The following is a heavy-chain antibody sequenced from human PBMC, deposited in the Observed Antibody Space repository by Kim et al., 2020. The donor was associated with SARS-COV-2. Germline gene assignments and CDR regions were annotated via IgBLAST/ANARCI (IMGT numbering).Heavy chain of an antibody. Sequence: SETLSLTCTVSGGSISSGGYYWSWIRQHPGKGLEWIGYIYYSGSTYYNPSLKSRVTISVDTSKNRFSLKLSSVTAADTAVYYCARAGYKTSWIQLEGSDAFDIWDQGTMVTVSS. CDR3: ARAGYKTSWIQLEGSDAFDI. V-gene: IGHV4-31*03. J-gene: IGHJ3*02. D-gene: IGHD5-18*01. CDR2: IYYSGST. CDR1: GGSISSGGYY.